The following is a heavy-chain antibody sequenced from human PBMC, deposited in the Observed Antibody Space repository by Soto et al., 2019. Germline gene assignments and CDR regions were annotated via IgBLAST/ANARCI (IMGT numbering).Heavy chain of an antibody. CDR2: ISSSGSTI. CDR3: ARVPSAYCGGDCSDAWYFDL. CDR1: GFTFSSYE. J-gene: IGHJ2*01. Sequence: EVQLVESGGGLVQPGGSLRLSCAASGFTFSSYEMNWVRQAPGKGLEWVSYISSSGSTIYYADSVKGRFTISRDNAKNSLYLQMNSLRAEDTAVYYCARVPSAYCGGDCSDAWYFDLWGRGTLVTVSS. V-gene: IGHV3-48*03. D-gene: IGHD2-21*02.